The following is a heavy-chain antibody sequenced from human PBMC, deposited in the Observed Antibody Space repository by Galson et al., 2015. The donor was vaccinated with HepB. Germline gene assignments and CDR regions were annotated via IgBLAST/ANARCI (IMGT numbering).Heavy chain of an antibody. CDR2: IWYDGSNK. V-gene: IGHV3-33*08. CDR1: GFTFSSYG. Sequence: SLRLSCAASGFTFSSYGMHWVRQAPGKGLEWVAVIWYDGSNKYYADSVKGRFTISRDNSKNTLYLQMNSLRAEDTAVYYCARLPRQWEHAPWFDPWGQGTLVTVSS. D-gene: IGHD1-26*01. CDR3: ARLPRQWEHAPWFDP. J-gene: IGHJ5*02.